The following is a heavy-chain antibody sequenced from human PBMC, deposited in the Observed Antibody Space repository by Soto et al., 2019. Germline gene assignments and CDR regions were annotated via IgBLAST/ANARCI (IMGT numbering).Heavy chain of an antibody. CDR2: ISSSSSTI. CDR3: ARTKGTYDVGLLGY. J-gene: IGHJ4*02. Sequence: GGSLRLSCAASGFTFSSYSMNWVRQAPGKGLEWVSYISSSSSTIYYADSVKGRFTISRDNAKNSLYLQMNSLRAEDTAVYYCARTKGTYDVGLLGYWGQGTLVTVSS. V-gene: IGHV3-48*01. CDR1: GFTFSSYS. D-gene: IGHD3-10*02.